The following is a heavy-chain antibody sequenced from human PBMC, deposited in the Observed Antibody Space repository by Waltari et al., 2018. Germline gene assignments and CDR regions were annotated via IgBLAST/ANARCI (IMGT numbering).Heavy chain of an antibody. Sequence: QLQLQESGPGLVKPSETLSLTCTVSGGSISSSSYYWGWIRQPPGKGLEWIGSIYYSGSTYYNPSLKSRVTISVDTSKNQFSLKLSSVTAADTAVYYCARHQTVTTGIGDYWGQGTLVTVSS. CDR2: IYYSGST. J-gene: IGHJ4*02. CDR1: GGSISSSSYY. CDR3: ARHQTVTTGIGDY. V-gene: IGHV4-39*07. D-gene: IGHD4-4*01.